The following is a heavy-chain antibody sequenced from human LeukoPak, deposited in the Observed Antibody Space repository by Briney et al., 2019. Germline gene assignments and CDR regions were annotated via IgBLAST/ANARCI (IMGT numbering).Heavy chain of an antibody. J-gene: IGHJ6*02. V-gene: IGHV4-59*08. Sequence: SETLSLTCTDPGGSISSYYWSWIRQPPRKGLEWIAYIYYSGSTNYNPSLKSRVTISVDTSKNQFSLKLSSVTAADTAVYYCASSTRSRNYYYYGMDVWGQGTTVTVSS. CDR2: IYYSGST. CDR3: ASSTRSRNYYYYGMDV. CDR1: GGSISSYY. D-gene: IGHD2-2*01.